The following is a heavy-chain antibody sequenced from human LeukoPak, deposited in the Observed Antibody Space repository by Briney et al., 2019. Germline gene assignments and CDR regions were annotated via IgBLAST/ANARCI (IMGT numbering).Heavy chain of an antibody. D-gene: IGHD3-22*01. Sequence: SETLSLTCAVYGGSFSGYYWSWIRQPPGKGLEWIGEINHSGSTNYNPSLKSRVTISVDTSKNQFSLKLSSVTAADTAVYYCARAPRYYDSSGYPLPDNWFDPWGQGTLVTVSS. CDR3: ARAPRYYDSSGYPLPDNWFDP. CDR1: GGSFSGYY. J-gene: IGHJ5*02. V-gene: IGHV4-34*01. CDR2: INHSGST.